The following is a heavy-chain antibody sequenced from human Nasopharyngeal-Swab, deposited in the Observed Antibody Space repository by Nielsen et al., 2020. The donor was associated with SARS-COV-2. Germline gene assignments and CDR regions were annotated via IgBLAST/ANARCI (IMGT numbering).Heavy chain of an antibody. Sequence: VCHAPGRGLACVSGVSGSGGTTKYADSVKGRFTISRDNSKNKLYLQMHSLRVEDTAVYYCAKDRYCSGGACYFSGFDYWGLGTLVTVSS. V-gene: IGHV3-23*01. CDR2: VSGSGGTT. CDR3: AKDRYCSGGACYFSGFDY. D-gene: IGHD2-15*01. J-gene: IGHJ4*02.